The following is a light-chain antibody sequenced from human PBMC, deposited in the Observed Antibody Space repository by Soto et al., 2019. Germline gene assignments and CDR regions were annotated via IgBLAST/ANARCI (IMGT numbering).Light chain of an antibody. J-gene: IGKJ5*01. CDR2: DAS. CDR3: QQRSSWPPVT. V-gene: IGKV3-11*01. Sequence: ERVLTQSPATLSLFPWERATLSCRARQSISSNLAWYQQKPGQAPRLLLHDASNRATGIPARFSGSGSWTDFTLTISSLEPEDFAVYYGQQRSSWPPVTCGQGTRLEIK. CDR1: QSISSN.